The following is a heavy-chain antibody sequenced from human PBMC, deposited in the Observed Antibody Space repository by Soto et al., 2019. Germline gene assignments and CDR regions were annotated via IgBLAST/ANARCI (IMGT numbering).Heavy chain of an antibody. CDR3: TGSGGSLVAFDI. Sequence: GASVKVSCKASGETFTSYDINWVRQATGQGLEWMGWMNPNSGNTGYAQKFQGRVTMTRNTSISTAYMELSSLRSEDTAVYYCTGSGGSLVAFDIWGQGTMVTVSS. V-gene: IGHV1-8*01. CDR2: MNPNSGNT. CDR1: GETFTSYD. J-gene: IGHJ3*02. D-gene: IGHD2-15*01.